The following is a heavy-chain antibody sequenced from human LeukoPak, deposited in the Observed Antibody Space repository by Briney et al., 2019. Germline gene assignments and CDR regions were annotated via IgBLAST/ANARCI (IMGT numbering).Heavy chain of an antibody. V-gene: IGHV3-23*01. CDR2: ISGSGGST. Sequence: PGGSLRLSCAASGFTFSSYAMSWVRQAPGKGLEWVSAISGSGGSTYYADSVKGRFTISRDNSKNTLYLQMNSLRAEDTAVYYCAKDWFGENYDYYGMDVWGQGTTVTVSS. D-gene: IGHD3-10*01. CDR3: AKDWFGENYDYYGMDV. CDR1: GFTFSSYA. J-gene: IGHJ6*02.